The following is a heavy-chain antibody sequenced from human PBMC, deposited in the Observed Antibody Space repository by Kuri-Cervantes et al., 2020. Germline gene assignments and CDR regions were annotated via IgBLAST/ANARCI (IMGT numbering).Heavy chain of an antibody. CDR2: IYSGGST. CDR3: ARVGVYSSGWGGNYYYGMDV. V-gene: IGHV3-53*01. J-gene: IGHJ6*02. CDR1: GFTVSSNY. Sequence: LSLTCAASGFTVSSNYMSWVRQAPGKGLGWVSVIYSGGSTYYADSVKGRFTISRDNSKNTLYLQMNSLRAEDTAVYYCARVGVYSSGWGGNYYYGMDVWGQGTTVTVSS. D-gene: IGHD6-19*01.